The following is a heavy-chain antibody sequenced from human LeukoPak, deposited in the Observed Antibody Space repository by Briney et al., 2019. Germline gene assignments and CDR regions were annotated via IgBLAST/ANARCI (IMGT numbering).Heavy chain of an antibody. CDR1: GYTFTTHD. D-gene: IGHD7-27*01. Sequence: ASVKVSCKASGYTFTTHDINWVRQATGQGLEWLGWMSPNSGDTGYAQKFQGRVTMTSDSSISTAYMELSSLRSEDTAIYYCMRTPPNWGFDYWGQGTLVTVSS. CDR2: MSPNSGDT. J-gene: IGHJ4*02. CDR3: MRTPPNWGFDY. V-gene: IGHV1-8*01.